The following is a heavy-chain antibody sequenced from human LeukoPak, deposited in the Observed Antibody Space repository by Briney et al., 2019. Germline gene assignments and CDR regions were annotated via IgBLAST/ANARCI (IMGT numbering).Heavy chain of an antibody. V-gene: IGHV3-23*01. CDR2: ISSSGDST. Sequence: GGSLRLSCAASGFTFSSYAMIWVRQAPGKGLEWVSTISSSGDSTYYADSVKGRFTISRDNSKNTLYLQMSSLRAEDTAVYFCAKGYSGSYSAFDYWGQGTLVTVSS. D-gene: IGHD1-26*01. CDR1: GFTFSSYA. CDR3: AKGYSGSYSAFDY. J-gene: IGHJ4*02.